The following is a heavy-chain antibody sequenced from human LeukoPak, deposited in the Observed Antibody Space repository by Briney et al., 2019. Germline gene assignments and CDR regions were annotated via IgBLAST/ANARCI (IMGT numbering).Heavy chain of an antibody. CDR2: ILSDSGTTI. V-gene: IGHV3-48*04. CDR1: GFTFSSYT. Sequence: GGSLRLSCATSGFTFSSYTMNWVRQAPGKGLEWISSILSDSGTTIHYADSVKGRFTISRDNAKNSLYLQMNSLRVEDTAVYYCVRGTSHLVWGQGTTVTVSS. D-gene: IGHD1-14*01. CDR3: VRGTSHLV. J-gene: IGHJ3*01.